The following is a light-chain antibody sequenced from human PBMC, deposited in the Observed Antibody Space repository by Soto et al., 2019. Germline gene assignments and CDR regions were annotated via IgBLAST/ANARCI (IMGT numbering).Light chain of an antibody. CDR1: QSVSSD. J-gene: IGKJ4*01. V-gene: IGKV3-11*01. Sequence: EIVLTQSPATLSLSPGERATFSCRASQSVSSDLVWYQQKPGQAPRLLIYDASNRATGIPARFSGSGSGTDVTLTISSLEPEDFAVYYCQQRSNWPPLTFGGGTKVDIK. CDR2: DAS. CDR3: QQRSNWPPLT.